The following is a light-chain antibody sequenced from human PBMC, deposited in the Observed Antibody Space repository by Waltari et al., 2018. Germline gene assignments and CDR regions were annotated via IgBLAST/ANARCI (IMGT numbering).Light chain of an antibody. V-gene: IGKV3-15*01. J-gene: IGKJ5*01. CDR3: QQYNTWPSVT. CDR2: GAS. Sequence: EMVMTQSPASLSVSPGETATLSCRASQSVNTDLAWYQQKPGQTPRLFIYGASTRTPDVPARFSGSGSGTEFTLTISSLQSEDFAVYYCQQYNTWPSVTFGQGTRLQIK. CDR1: QSVNTD.